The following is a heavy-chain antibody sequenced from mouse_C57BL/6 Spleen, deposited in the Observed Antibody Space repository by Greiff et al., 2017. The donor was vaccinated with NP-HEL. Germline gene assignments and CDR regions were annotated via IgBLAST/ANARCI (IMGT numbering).Heavy chain of an antibody. CDR1: GYTFTSYW. D-gene: IGHD1-1*01. Sequence: QVQLQQPGAELVRPGTSVKLSCKASGYTFTSYWMHWVKQRPGQGLEWIGVIDPSDSYTNYNQKFKGKATLTVDTSSSTAYMQLSSLTSEDSAVYYCARDYLTHGYFDVWGKGTTVTVSS. V-gene: IGHV1-59*01. CDR3: ARDYLTHGYFDV. CDR2: IDPSDSYT. J-gene: IGHJ1*03.